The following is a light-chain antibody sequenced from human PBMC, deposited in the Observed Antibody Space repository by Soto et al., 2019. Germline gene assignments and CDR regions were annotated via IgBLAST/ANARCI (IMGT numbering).Light chain of an antibody. CDR1: QTISGF. J-gene: IGKJ1*01. V-gene: IGKV1-5*01. CDR2: DAS. CDR3: QQYNSPPPWT. Sequence: DIQMTQSPSTLSASVGDRVTITCRASQTISGFLAWYQQKPGKAPNLLIYDASSLGSGVPSRFSGSGSGTEFTLTISSLQPDDFATYYCQQYNSPPPWTLGQGTKVDIK.